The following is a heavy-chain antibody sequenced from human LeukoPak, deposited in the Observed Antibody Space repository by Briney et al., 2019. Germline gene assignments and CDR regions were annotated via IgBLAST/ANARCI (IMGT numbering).Heavy chain of an antibody. J-gene: IGHJ3*02. D-gene: IGHD5-24*01. Sequence: SETLSLTCTVSSGSISGSSWNWIRQPPGKGLEWIGYIYYSGSTTYNPSLKSRATISVDTSKNQFSLKLSSVTAADTAVYYCARGSRDGYNFNYAFDIWGQGTMVTVSS. CDR2: IYYSGST. CDR1: SGSISGSS. CDR3: ARGSRDGYNFNYAFDI. V-gene: IGHV4-59*08.